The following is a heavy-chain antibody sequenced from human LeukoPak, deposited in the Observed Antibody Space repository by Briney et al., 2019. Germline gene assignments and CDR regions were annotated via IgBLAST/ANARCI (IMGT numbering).Heavy chain of an antibody. D-gene: IGHD4/OR15-4a*01. V-gene: IGHV3-11*06. CDR3: ARGPDYGGPY. Sequence: GGSLRLSCSASGYSFTHYYMSWFRLSPDKGLECIAYITRNGANTEYADSVRGRFTISRDNAKNTLYLPMNSLRHDDTAVYLCARGPDYGGPYGGQGTLVTLPS. J-gene: IGHJ4*02. CDR2: ITRNGANT. CDR1: GYSFTHYY.